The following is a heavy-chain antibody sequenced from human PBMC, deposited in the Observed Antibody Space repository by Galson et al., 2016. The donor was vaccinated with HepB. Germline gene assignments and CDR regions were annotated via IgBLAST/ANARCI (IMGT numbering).Heavy chain of an antibody. CDR3: ARGDGGTFFWVDY. CDR2: IYHSGST. Sequence: TLSLTCTVSGGSISSGGYYWNWIRQHPGKGLEWIGYIYHSGSTYDNPSLTSPVTISVDTSKNQFSLKLTSVTAADTALDYSARGDGGTFFWVDYWGQGTLVTVSS. J-gene: IGHJ4*02. V-gene: IGHV4-31*01. CDR1: GGSISSGGYY. D-gene: IGHD1-26*01.